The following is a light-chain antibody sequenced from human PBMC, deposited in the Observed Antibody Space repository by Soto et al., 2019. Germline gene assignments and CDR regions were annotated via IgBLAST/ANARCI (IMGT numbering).Light chain of an antibody. CDR1: QSISSN. Sequence: EVVMTQSPATLSVSPGERATLSCRASQSISSNLAWYQQNPGQAPRLLIYHATARATGIPSRFSGSQSGTEFTLTISSLQSEDFATYYCQQSYSTPPLTFGQGTRLEIK. J-gene: IGKJ5*01. V-gene: IGKV3-15*01. CDR2: HAT. CDR3: QQSYSTPPLT.